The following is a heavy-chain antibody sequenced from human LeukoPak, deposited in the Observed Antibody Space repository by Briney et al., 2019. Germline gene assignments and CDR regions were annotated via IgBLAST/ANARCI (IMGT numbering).Heavy chain of an antibody. Sequence: GGSLRLSCAASGFTFDVYTMHWVRQAPGKGLEWVSLISWDGGRIDYADSVKGRFTISRDNSKNSLYLQMDSLRTEDTALYYCAKDNTIVATMTLDYWGQGTLVTVST. D-gene: IGHD5-12*01. J-gene: IGHJ4*02. CDR1: GFTFDVYT. CDR2: ISWDGGRI. CDR3: AKDNTIVATMTLDY. V-gene: IGHV3-43*01.